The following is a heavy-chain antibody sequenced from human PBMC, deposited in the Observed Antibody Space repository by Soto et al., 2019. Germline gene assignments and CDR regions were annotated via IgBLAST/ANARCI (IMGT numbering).Heavy chain of an antibody. CDR2: INPNSGGT. Sequence: ASVKVSCTASGYTFTGYYMHWVRQAPGQGLEWMGWINPNSGGTNYAQKFQGRVTMTRETSISTAYMELSRLRSDDTAVYYCARLWGAADGNWFDPWGQGPLVTVAS. CDR3: ARLWGAADGNWFDP. J-gene: IGHJ5*02. CDR1: GYTFTGYY. D-gene: IGHD6-13*01. V-gene: IGHV1-2*02.